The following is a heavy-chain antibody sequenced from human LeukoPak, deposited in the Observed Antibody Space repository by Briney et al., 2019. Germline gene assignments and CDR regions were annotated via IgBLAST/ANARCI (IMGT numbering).Heavy chain of an antibody. Sequence: SETLSLTCTVSGGSISSYYWSWIRQPAGKGLEWIGRIYTSGSTNYNPSLKSRVTMSVDTSKNQFSLKLSSVTAADTAVYYCARGQGITIFGVVGNWFDPWGQGTLVTVSS. CDR1: GGSISSYY. V-gene: IGHV4-4*07. D-gene: IGHD3-3*01. J-gene: IGHJ5*02. CDR3: ARGQGITIFGVVGNWFDP. CDR2: IYTSGST.